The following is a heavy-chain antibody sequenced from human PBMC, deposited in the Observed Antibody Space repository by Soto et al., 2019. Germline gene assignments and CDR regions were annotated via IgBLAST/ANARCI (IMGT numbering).Heavy chain of an antibody. V-gene: IGHV3-53*01. D-gene: IGHD2-2*01. J-gene: IGHJ6*02. CDR3: AKGGPAEYYYGMDV. CDR1: GFTVSNNY. Sequence: GGSLRLSCAASGFTVSNNYMSWVRQAPGKGLEWVSAIGGSGAAYYVESVKGRFTTSRDNSKNTLYLQMHSLRAEDTAVYYCAKGGPAEYYYGMDVWGQGTTVTVS. CDR2: IGGSGAA.